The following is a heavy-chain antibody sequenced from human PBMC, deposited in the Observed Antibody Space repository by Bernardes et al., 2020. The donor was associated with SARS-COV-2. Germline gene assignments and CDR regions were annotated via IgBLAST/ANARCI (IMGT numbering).Heavy chain of an antibody. Sequence: SETLSLTCAVYGGSFSGYYWTWIRQSPGKGLEWIGEINHSGTTNYNPSLKTRVTISVDTSKNHFSLKLSSVTAADTAVYYCARPQNGNNWFDPWGQGTLVTVSS. V-gene: IGHV4-34*01. CDR3: ARPQNGNNWFDP. D-gene: IGHD1-26*01. CDR1: GGSFSGYY. CDR2: INHSGTT. J-gene: IGHJ5*02.